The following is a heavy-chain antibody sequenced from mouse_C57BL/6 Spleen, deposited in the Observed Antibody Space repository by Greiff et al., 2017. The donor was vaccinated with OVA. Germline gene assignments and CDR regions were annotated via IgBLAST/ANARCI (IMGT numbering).Heavy chain of an antibody. CDR1: GYTFTSYW. CDR2: IDPSDSET. Sequence: VQLQQPGAELVRPGSSVKLSCKASGYTFTSYWMHWVKQRPIQGLEWIGNIDPSDSETHYNQKFKDKATLTVDKSSSTAYMQLSSLTSEDSAVYYCARGGGSSGQAWFAYWGQGTLVTVSA. CDR3: ARGGGSSGQAWFAY. V-gene: IGHV1-52*01. D-gene: IGHD3-2*02. J-gene: IGHJ3*01.